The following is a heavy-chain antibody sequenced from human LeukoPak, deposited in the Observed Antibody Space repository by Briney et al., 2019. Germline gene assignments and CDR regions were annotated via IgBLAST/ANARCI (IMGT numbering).Heavy chain of an antibody. V-gene: IGHV3-53*01. CDR3: AKDVPSDYGHSVV. D-gene: IGHD4-17*01. CDR2: IYSGGST. J-gene: IGHJ2*01. Sequence: GGSLRLSCAASRFTVSSNYMSWVRQAPGKGLEWVSVIYSGGSTYYADSVKGRFTISRDNSKNTLYLQMNSLRVEDTAMYYCAKDVPSDYGHSVVWGRGTLISVSS. CDR1: RFTVSSNY.